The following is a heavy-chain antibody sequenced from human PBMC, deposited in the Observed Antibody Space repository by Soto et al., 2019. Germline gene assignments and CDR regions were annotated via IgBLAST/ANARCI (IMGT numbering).Heavy chain of an antibody. CDR2: IYHSGST. Sequence: SETLSLTCAVSGGSISSSNWWRWVREPPGKGLEWIGEIYHSGSTNYNPYLKSRVTISVDKSKNQFSLKLSSVTAADTAVYYCRAEAGSGDYYGMDVWGQGTTVTVSS. D-gene: IGHD6-19*01. J-gene: IGHJ6*02. CDR3: RAEAGSGDYYGMDV. V-gene: IGHV4-4*02. CDR1: GGSISSSNW.